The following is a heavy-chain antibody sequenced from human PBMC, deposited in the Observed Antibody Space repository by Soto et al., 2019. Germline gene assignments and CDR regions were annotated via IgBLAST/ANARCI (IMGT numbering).Heavy chain of an antibody. CDR2: ISGSSGSI. CDR3: ARDGPRRWLHLCDAFDF. V-gene: IGHV3-21*06. J-gene: IGHJ3*01. Sequence: EVQLVESGGGLVKPGGSLRLSCAASGFTFSSYTMNWVRQAPGKGLEWVSSISGSSGSIYYADSVKGRFTISRDNAKNSRYLGRNSVSAAATSVYYCARDGPRRWLHLCDAFDFWCQGTMVTVSS. CDR1: GFTFSSYT. D-gene: IGHD5-12*01.